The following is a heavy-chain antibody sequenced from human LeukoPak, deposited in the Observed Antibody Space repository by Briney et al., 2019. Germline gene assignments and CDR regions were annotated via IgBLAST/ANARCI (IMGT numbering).Heavy chain of an antibody. CDR2: ITSTSSYK. Sequence: PGGSLRLSCAAPGFTFSNYNMNWVRQAPGKGLEWISSITSTSSYKFYADSVKGRFTISRDNAQNSLYLQMNSLRAEDTAVYYCARGRGEWLRFFYYFDYWGQGTLVTVSS. CDR3: ARGRGEWLRFFYYFDY. CDR1: GFTFSNYN. D-gene: IGHD5-12*01. V-gene: IGHV3-21*01. J-gene: IGHJ4*02.